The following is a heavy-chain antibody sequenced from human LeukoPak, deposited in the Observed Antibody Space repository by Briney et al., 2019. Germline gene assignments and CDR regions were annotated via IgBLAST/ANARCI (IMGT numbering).Heavy chain of an antibody. Sequence: GASVKVSCKASGYTFTSYYMHWVRQAPGQGLEWMGITNPSGGSTSYAQKFQGRVTMTRDTSTSTVYMELSSLRSEDTAVYYCARIAAAGTAFDYWGQGTLVTVSS. D-gene: IGHD6-13*01. V-gene: IGHV1-46*01. CDR3: ARIAAAGTAFDY. CDR2: TNPSGGST. J-gene: IGHJ4*02. CDR1: GYTFTSYY.